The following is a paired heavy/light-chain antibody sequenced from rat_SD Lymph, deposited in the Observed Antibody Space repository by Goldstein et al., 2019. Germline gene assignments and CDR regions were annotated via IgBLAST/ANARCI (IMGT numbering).Light chain of an antibody. CDR2: LVS. CDR3: WQATHFPHT. V-gene: IGKV1S8*01. CDR1: QSLVHSDGKTY. J-gene: IGKJ2-1*01. Sequence: DVVMTQTPVSLSLAIGQPASISCKSSQSLVHSDGKTYLSWILQRPGQSPKRLIYLVSKLDSGVPDRFSGSGSETEFTLKISRVEAEDLGVYYCWQATHFPHTFGAGTKLELK.
Heavy chain of an antibody. V-gene: IGHV5-34*01. Sequence: EVQLVESGGGLVQPGRSLKLSCVASGFTFSNYGMNWIRQAPGKGLEWVAYISSGSSYIYYAETVKGRFTISRDNAKNTLYLQMTSLRSEDTALYYCARVGKNYWGQGVMVTVSS. CDR3: ARVGKNY. CDR1: GFTFSNYG. CDR2: ISSGSSYI. J-gene: IGHJ2*01.